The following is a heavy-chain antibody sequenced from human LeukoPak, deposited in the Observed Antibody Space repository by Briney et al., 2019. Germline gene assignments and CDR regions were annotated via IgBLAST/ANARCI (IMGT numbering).Heavy chain of an antibody. V-gene: IGHV5-51*01. Sequence: GESLKISCKGSGYSFPSYWIGWVRQMPGKGLEWVGIIYPGDSDTRYRPSFQGQVTISVDKSISTAYLQWSSLKASDTAMYYCARRHSSGAYGYWGRGTLVTVSS. J-gene: IGHJ4*02. CDR2: IYPGDSDT. D-gene: IGHD1-26*01. CDR1: GYSFPSYW. CDR3: ARRHSSGAYGY.